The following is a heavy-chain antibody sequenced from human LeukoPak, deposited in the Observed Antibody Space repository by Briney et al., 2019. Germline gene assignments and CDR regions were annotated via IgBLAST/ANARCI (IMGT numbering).Heavy chain of an antibody. Sequence: PSETLSLTCAVYGGSFSGYYWSWIRQPPGKGLEWIGEINHSGSTNYNPSLKSRVTISVDTSKNQFSLKLSSVTAADTAVYYCARHPPSIAAAGLRWFDPWGQGTLVTVSS. CDR3: ARHPPSIAAAGLRWFDP. CDR1: GGSFSGYY. V-gene: IGHV4-34*01. D-gene: IGHD6-13*01. J-gene: IGHJ5*02. CDR2: INHSGST.